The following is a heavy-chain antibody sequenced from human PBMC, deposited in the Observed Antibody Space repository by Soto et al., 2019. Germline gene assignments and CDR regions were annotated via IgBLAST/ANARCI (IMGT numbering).Heavy chain of an antibody. CDR1: GFIFGDYG. Sequence: PGGSLRLSCTAFGFIFGDYGMSWVRQAPGKGLEWVGFIRSEAYGGATEYAASVKGRFTISRDDSKSIAYLQMNSLKTEDTAVYYCTRRYCTNGVCYSGYGMGVWGQGTTVTVSS. CDR3: TRRYCTNGVCYSGYGMGV. CDR2: IRSEAYGGAT. V-gene: IGHV3-49*04. J-gene: IGHJ6*02. D-gene: IGHD2-8*01.